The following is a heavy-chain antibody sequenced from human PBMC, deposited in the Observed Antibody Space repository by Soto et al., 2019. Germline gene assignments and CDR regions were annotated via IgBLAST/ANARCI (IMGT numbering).Heavy chain of an antibody. J-gene: IGHJ6*02. CDR3: AKAYGDDFWSGYPLYYYYGMDV. Sequence: QVQLVESGGGVVQPGRSLRLSCAASGFTFSSYGMHWVRQAPGKGLEWVAVISYDGSKKYYADSVKGRFTISRDNSKNTLYLQMNSLRAEDTAVYYCAKAYGDDFWSGYPLYYYYGMDVWGQGTTVTVSS. D-gene: IGHD3-3*01. CDR1: GFTFSSYG. V-gene: IGHV3-30*18. CDR2: ISYDGSKK.